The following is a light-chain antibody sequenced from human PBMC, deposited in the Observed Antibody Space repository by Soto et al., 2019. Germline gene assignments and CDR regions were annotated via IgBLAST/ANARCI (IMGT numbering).Light chain of an antibody. Sequence: QSVLTQPPSVSGAPGQRVAISCTGNSSNIGAGYDVHWYQQFPGAAPKLLTYANTNRPSGVPDRFSGSNSGTSASLAISGLQAEDEAVYYCQSYDNKLSAWVFGGGTKLTVL. CDR3: QSYDNKLSAWV. V-gene: IGLV1-40*01. J-gene: IGLJ2*01. CDR1: SSNIGAGYD. CDR2: ANT.